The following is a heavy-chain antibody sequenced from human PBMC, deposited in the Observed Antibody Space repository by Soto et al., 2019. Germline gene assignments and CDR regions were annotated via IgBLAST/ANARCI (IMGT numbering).Heavy chain of an antibody. CDR2: IIPILGET. V-gene: IGHV1-69*08. J-gene: IGHJ6*02. Sequence: QVQLVQSGAEVKKPGSSVRVSCKASGTIFSSYTISWVRQAPGQGLEWMGRIIPILGETNSAQKFQGRVTPTADKSTNTAYMELNSLILEDTALYYCARGLGGRMDDWGQGTTVTVSS. D-gene: IGHD3-16*01. CDR1: GTIFSSYT. CDR3: ARGLGGRMDD.